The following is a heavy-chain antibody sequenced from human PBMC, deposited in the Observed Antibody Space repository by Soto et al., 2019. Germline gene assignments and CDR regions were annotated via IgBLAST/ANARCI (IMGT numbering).Heavy chain of an antibody. D-gene: IGHD2-2*01. J-gene: IGHJ5*02. Sequence: SETLSLTCTASGGSISSGDYYWSWIRQPPGKGLEWIGYIYYSGSTYYNPSLKSRVTISVDTSKNQFSLKLSSVTAADTAVYYCARGGCSSTSCPPRRGWFDPWGQGTLVTVSS. CDR3: ARGGCSSTSCPPRRGWFDP. CDR2: IYYSGST. V-gene: IGHV4-30-4*01. CDR1: GGSISSGDYY.